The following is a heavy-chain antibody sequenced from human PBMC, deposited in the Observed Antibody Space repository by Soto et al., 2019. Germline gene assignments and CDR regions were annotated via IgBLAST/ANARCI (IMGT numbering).Heavy chain of an antibody. D-gene: IGHD4-17*01. CDR2: ITGSGGST. V-gene: IGHV3-23*01. CDR3: AKDRYGDYGGIDY. CDR1: GFTFSTYA. Sequence: PGGSLRLSCAASGFTFSTYAMIWVRQAPGKGLEWVSVITGSGGSTYYADSVKGRFTISRDTSKNTLFLQMNSLRAEDTAVYYCAKDRYGDYGGIDYWGQGTMVTV. J-gene: IGHJ4*02.